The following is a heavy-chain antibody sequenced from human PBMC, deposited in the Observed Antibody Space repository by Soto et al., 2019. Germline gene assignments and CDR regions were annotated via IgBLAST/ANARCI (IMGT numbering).Heavy chain of an antibody. D-gene: IGHD3-9*01. V-gene: IGHV4-30-4*01. J-gene: IGHJ5*02. CDR2: ISSSGGT. CDR1: GASISSDQYL. CDR3: ARGSFREYEDATGYYNSFDP. Sequence: QVQLQESGPGLVKPSQTLSLTCSVSGASISSDQYLWTWIRQTPGKGLEWLGYISSSGGTSYSPPVKGRANLSVDKSKNQFSLILSSVTAADTAIYFCARGSFREYEDATGYYNSFDPWGQGALVTVSS.